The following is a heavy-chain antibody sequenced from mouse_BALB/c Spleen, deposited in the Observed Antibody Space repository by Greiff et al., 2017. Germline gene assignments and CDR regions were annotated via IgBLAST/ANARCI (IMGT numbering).Heavy chain of an antibody. J-gene: IGHJ3*01. Sequence: VQLKESGPGLVKPSQSLSLTCSVTGYSITSGYYWNWIRQFPGNKLEWMGYISYDGSNNYNPSLKNRISITRDTSKNQFFLKLNSVTTEDTATYYCARGGYPAWFAYWGQGTLVTVSA. CDR2: ISYDGSN. CDR1: GYSITSGYY. CDR3: ARGGYPAWFAY. D-gene: IGHD3-1*01. V-gene: IGHV3-6*02.